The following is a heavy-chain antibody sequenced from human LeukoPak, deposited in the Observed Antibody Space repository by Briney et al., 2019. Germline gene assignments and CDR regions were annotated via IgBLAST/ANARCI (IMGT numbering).Heavy chain of an antibody. V-gene: IGHV1-46*01. CDR1: GYTFTSHY. CDR2: INPSGSST. Sequence: ASVKVSCKASGYTFTSHYMHWVRQAPGQGLEWMGLINPSGSSTLYAQKFQGRVTMTRDTSISTAYMELSRLRSDDTAVYYCARALRDAFDIWGQGTMVTVSS. CDR3: ARALRDAFDI. J-gene: IGHJ3*02. D-gene: IGHD4-17*01.